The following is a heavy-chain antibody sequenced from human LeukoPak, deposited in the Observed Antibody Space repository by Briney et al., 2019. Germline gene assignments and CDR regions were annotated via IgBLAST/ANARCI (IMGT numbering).Heavy chain of an antibody. J-gene: IGHJ4*02. CDR1: GGTFISYA. CDR2: IIPIFGTA. CDR3: ARVKEAAAGQPFDY. D-gene: IGHD6-13*01. V-gene: IGHV1-69*13. Sequence: ASVKVSCEASGGTFISYAISWVRQAPGQGLEWMGGIIPIFGTANYAQKFQGRVTITADESTSTAYMELSSLRSEDTAVYYCARVKEAAAGQPFDYWGQGTLVTVSS.